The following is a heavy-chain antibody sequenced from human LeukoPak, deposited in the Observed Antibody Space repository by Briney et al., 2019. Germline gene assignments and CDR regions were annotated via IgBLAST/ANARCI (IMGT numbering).Heavy chain of an antibody. D-gene: IGHD6-13*01. V-gene: IGHV1-69*04. CDR3: ARDMAAAGHYYYYGMDV. J-gene: IGHJ6*02. Sequence: ALVKVSCKASGGTFSSYAISWVRQAPGQGLEWMGRIIPILGIANYAQKFQGRVTITADKSTSTAYMELSSLRSEDTAVYYCARDMAAAGHYYYYGMDVWGQGTTVTVSS. CDR2: IIPILGIA. CDR1: GGTFSSYA.